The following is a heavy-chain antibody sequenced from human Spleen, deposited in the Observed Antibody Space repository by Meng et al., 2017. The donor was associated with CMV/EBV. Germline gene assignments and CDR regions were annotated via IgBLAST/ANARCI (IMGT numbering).Heavy chain of an antibody. Sequence: GGSLRLSCAASGFTFSGYSMNWVRQAPGKGLEWVSMISSSSRYIYYADSVKGRFTISRDNSKNTLYLQMNSLRAEDTAVYYCAKPIYDGDYSVGFDYWGQGTLVTVSS. CDR1: GFTFSGYS. V-gene: IGHV3-21*04. J-gene: IGHJ4*02. CDR2: ISSSSRYI. CDR3: AKPIYDGDYSVGFDY. D-gene: IGHD4-17*01.